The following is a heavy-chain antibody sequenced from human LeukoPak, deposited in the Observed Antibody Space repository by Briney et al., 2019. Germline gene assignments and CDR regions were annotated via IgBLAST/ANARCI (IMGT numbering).Heavy chain of an antibody. CDR3: ASSSWPNWFDP. V-gene: IGHV3-30*04. CDR2: ISSDGSNK. J-gene: IGHJ5*02. CDR1: GFTFSSYA. D-gene: IGHD6-13*01. Sequence: GGSLRLSCAASGFTFSSYAMHWVRQAPGKGLEWVAVISSDGSNKYYADSMKGRFTISRDNSKNTLYLQMNSLRGEDTAVYSCASSSWPNWFDPWGQGTLVTVSS.